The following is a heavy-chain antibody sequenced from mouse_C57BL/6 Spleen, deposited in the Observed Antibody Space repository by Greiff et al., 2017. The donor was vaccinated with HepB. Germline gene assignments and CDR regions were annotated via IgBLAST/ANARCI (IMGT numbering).Heavy chain of an antibody. CDR1: GFTFSDYG. Sequence: EVKLEESGGGLVKPGGSLKLSCAASGFTFSDYGMHWVRQAPEQGLEWVAYISSGSSTIYYADTVKGRFTISRDNAKNTLFLQMTSLRSEDTAMYDCERGGNDAMDYWGQGTSVTVSS. CDR3: ERGGNDAMDY. V-gene: IGHV5-17*01. J-gene: IGHJ4*01. D-gene: IGHD2-2*01. CDR2: ISSGSSTI.